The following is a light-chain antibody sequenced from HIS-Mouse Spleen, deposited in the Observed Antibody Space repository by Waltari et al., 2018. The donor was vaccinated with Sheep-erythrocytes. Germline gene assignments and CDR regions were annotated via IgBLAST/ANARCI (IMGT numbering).Light chain of an antibody. V-gene: IGLV2-23*01. Sequence: QPALTPPHPDSGSPGQSNTISCTGTSSVVGSYNLVSWYQQHPGKAPKLMIYEGSKRPSGVSNRFAGYKSGNAASLTIAGLQAEDEADYYCCSYAGSSTVVFGGGTKLTVL. CDR2: EGS. CDR3: CSYAGSSTVV. CDR1: SSVVGSYNL. J-gene: IGLJ2*01.